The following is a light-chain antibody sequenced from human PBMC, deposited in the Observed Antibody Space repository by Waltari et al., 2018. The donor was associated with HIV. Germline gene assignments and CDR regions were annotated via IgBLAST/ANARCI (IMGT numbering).Light chain of an antibody. V-gene: IGKV3-20*01. CDR1: QSVTSSP. CDR2: GAS. CDR3: HQYAGSPRT. J-gene: IGKJ2*01. Sequence: EIVLTQSPDTLSLSPGERVTLSCRASQSVTSSPLAWYQQRPGQAPRLLIYGASNRAAGIADRFSGSGSGTDFTLTISSLEPEDFAVYYCHQYAGSPRTFGQGTRLDIK.